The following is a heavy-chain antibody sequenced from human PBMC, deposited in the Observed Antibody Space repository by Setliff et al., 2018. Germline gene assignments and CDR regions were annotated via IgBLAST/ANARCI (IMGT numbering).Heavy chain of an antibody. CDR2: ISYEGIDK. D-gene: IGHD1-1*01. Sequence: GSLRLSCAASGFTFSSYALHWVRQVPGKGLEWVTLISYEGIDKYYADSVKGRFTVSRDNSKNTLYLQMNSLRAEDTAFYYCARDLGRQLPHAFDVWGQGTMVTVSS. J-gene: IGHJ3*01. CDR3: ARDLGRQLPHAFDV. CDR1: GFTFSSYA. V-gene: IGHV3-30*04.